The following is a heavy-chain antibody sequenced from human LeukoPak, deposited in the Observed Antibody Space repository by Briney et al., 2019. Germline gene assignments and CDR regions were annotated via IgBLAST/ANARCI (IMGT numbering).Heavy chain of an antibody. CDR1: GGSISSSSYY. V-gene: IGHV4-39*07. CDR2: IYYSGST. J-gene: IGHJ4*02. CDR3: ATFNRYYGSGSHC. Sequence: SETLSLTCTVSGGSISSSSYYWGWIRQPPGKGLEWIGSIYYSGSTHYNPSLKSRVTISIDMSKNQFSLKVNSVTAADTAVYYCATFNRYYGSGSHCWGQGTPVTVSS. D-gene: IGHD3-10*01.